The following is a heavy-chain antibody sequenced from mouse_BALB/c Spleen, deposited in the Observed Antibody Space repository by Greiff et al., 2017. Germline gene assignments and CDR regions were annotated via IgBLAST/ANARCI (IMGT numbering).Heavy chain of an antibody. D-gene: IGHD3-2*01. Sequence: VKLQQSGAELARPGASVKMSCKASGYTFTSYTMHWVKQRPGQGLEWIGYINPSSGYTNYNQKFKDKATLTADKSSSTAYMQLSSLTSEDSAVYYCARADSSGTEEMDYWGQGTSVTVSS. CDR3: ARADSSGTEEMDY. CDR2: INPSSGYT. V-gene: IGHV1-4*01. CDR1: GYTFTSYT. J-gene: IGHJ4*01.